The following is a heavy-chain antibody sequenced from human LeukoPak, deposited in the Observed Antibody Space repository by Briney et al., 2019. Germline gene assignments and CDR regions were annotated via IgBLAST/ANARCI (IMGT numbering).Heavy chain of an antibody. J-gene: IGHJ4*02. Sequence: SETLSLTCSVSGDSITTNYYWAWIRQPPGKGLEWIGCIWHSGTTYYTPSLKDRVTISVDTSKNQFSLNLRSMTAADTAVYYCARRNYYDSSGYRVWGQGTLVTVSS. D-gene: IGHD3-22*01. V-gene: IGHV4-38-2*01. CDR3: ARRNYYDSSGYRV. CDR2: IWHSGTT. CDR1: GDSITTNYY.